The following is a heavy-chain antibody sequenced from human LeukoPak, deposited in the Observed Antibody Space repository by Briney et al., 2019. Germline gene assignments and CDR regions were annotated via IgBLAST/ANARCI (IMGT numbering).Heavy chain of an antibody. CDR1: GFTFSGYG. CDR3: ARGCYDSSGYCIYY. V-gene: IGHV3-30*03. J-gene: IGHJ4*02. Sequence: GGSLRLSCAASGFTFSGYGIHWVRQAPGKGLEWVALISYDGGNKYYADSVKGRFTISRDNSRNTLELQMNSLRAGDTAVHYCARGCYDSSGYCIYYWGQGTLVTVSS. CDR2: ISYDGGNK. D-gene: IGHD3-22*01.